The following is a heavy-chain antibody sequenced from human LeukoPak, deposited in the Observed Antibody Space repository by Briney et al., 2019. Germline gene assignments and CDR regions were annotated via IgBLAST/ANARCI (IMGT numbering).Heavy chain of an antibody. Sequence: PGGSLRLSCAASGFTFSNYEMNWVRQAPGKGLEWVSYISSGGYTTYYADFVQGRFTISRDNAKNSLYLQMNSLRAEDTAVYYCASGYCSGGSCLGWGQGTLVTVSS. CDR1: GFTFSNYE. V-gene: IGHV3-48*03. J-gene: IGHJ4*02. D-gene: IGHD2-15*01. CDR3: ASGYCSGGSCLG. CDR2: ISSGGYTT.